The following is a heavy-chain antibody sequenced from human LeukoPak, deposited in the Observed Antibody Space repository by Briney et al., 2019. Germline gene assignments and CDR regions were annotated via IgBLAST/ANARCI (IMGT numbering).Heavy chain of an antibody. CDR1: GFTFSSYS. CDR2: ISSSSSYI. D-gene: IGHD6-19*01. V-gene: IGHV3-21*01. CDR3: ARDGRYSSGWYSADY. J-gene: IGHJ4*02. Sequence: GGSLRLSCVASGFTFSSYSMNWVRQAPGKGLEWVSSISSSSSYIYYADSVKGRFTISRDNAKNSLYLQMNSLRAEDTAVYYCARDGRYSSGWYSADYWGQGTLVTVSS.